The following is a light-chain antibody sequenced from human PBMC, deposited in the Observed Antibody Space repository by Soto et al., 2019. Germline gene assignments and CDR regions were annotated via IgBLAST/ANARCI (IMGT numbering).Light chain of an antibody. CDR3: QSYDSSLSVV. CDR1: SSNIGAGYD. J-gene: IGLJ2*01. Sequence: QSVPTQPPSVSRAPGQRVTISCTGSSSNIGAGYDVHWYQQLPGTAPQLLIYGNSKRPSGVPDRFSGSKSGTSAFLANTGLQAEGEADYYCQSYDSSLSVVFGGGTKLTVL. V-gene: IGLV1-40*01. CDR2: GNS.